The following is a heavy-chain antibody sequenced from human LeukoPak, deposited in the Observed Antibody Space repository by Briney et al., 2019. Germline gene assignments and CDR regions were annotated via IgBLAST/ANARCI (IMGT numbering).Heavy chain of an antibody. CDR1: GFTVSSNY. V-gene: IGHV3-53*01. CDR3: ARARGGIRFDY. CDR2: IYSGGST. D-gene: IGHD3-16*01. J-gene: IGHJ4*02. Sequence: GGSLRLSCAASGFTVSSNYMSWVRQAPGKGLEWVSVIYSGGSTYYADSVKGRFTISRDNSKNTLYLQVNSLRAEDTAVYYCARARGGIRFDYWGQGTLVTVSS.